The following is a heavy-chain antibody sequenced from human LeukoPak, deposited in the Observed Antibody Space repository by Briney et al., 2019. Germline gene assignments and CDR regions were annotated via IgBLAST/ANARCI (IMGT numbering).Heavy chain of an antibody. CDR2: FDPGNGEI. Sequence: ASVKVSCKVSGHTLTDLTMHWVRQGPGKGLEWMGGFDPGNGEIIYAQKFQGRVTMTEDASTDTAYMELSSLKSEDTAVYYCAAGGLYDLLPYWGQGTLVTVSS. J-gene: IGHJ4*02. CDR1: GHTLTDLT. CDR3: AAGGLYDLLPY. D-gene: IGHD3-3*01. V-gene: IGHV1-24*01.